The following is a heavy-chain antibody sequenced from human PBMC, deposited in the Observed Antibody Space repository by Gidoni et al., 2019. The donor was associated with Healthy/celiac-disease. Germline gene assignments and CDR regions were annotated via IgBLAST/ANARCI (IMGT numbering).Heavy chain of an antibody. D-gene: IGHD5-12*01. Sequence: QVQLQESGPGLVKPSQTLSLTCTVSGGSISSGSYYWSWIRQPAGKGLEWIGRIYTSGSTNYNPSLKSRVTISVDTSKNQFSLKLSSVTAADTAVYYCASTRRDGYHGAEYFQHWGQGTLVTVSS. CDR2: IYTSGST. V-gene: IGHV4-61*02. CDR1: GGSISSGSYY. J-gene: IGHJ1*01. CDR3: ASTRRDGYHGAEYFQH.